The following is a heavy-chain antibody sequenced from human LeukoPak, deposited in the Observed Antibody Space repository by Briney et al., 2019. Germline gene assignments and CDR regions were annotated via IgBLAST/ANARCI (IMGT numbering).Heavy chain of an antibody. V-gene: IGHV3-66*02. CDR3: ARNRGGYAFDI. CDR2: IYSGGST. Sequence: PGGSLRLSCAASGFTVSSNYMSWVRQAPGKGLEWVSVIYSGGSTYYADSVKGRFTISRDNSKNTLYLQMNSLRAEDTAVYYCARNRGGYAFDIRGQGTMVTVSS. CDR1: GFTVSSNY. D-gene: IGHD3-10*01. J-gene: IGHJ3*02.